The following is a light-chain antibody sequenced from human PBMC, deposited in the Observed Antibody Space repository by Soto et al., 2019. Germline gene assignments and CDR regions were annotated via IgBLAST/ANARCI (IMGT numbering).Light chain of an antibody. J-gene: IGKJ2*01. V-gene: IGKV3-20*01. CDR2: GAS. CDR1: QSVSSTY. CDR3: QQYGSSSYT. Sequence: EIVLTQSPGTLSLSPGERATLSCRASQSVSSTYLAWYQHKPGQPPRLLIYGASSRATGIPDRFSGSGSGTDFTHTISRLEPEDFAIYYCQQYGSSSYTFGQGTKLEIK.